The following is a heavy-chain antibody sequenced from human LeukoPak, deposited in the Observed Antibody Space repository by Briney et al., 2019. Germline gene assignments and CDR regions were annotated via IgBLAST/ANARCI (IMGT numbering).Heavy chain of an antibody. CDR3: AREFPGIAVAGTPQH. V-gene: IGHV7-4-1*02. D-gene: IGHD6-19*01. J-gene: IGHJ1*01. Sequence: ASVKVSCKASGHTFTSYAMNWVRQAPGQGLEWMGWINTNTGNPTYAQGFTGRFVFSLDTSVSTAYLQISSLKAEDTAVYYRAREFPGIAVAGTPQHWGQGTLVTVSS. CDR1: GHTFTSYA. CDR2: INTNTGNP.